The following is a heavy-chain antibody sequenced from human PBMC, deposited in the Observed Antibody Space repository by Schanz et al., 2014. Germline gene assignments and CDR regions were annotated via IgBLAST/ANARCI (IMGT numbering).Heavy chain of an antibody. CDR3: AKTPREYCNYDNCPNWFDS. CDR2: ISASGGTT. J-gene: IGHJ5*01. CDR1: GFTFRGYA. V-gene: IGHV3-23*04. Sequence: EVQLVESGGGLVQPGGSLRLSCAASGFTFRGYAMSWVRQIPGKGLEWVSAISASGGTTYYADSVKGRFTISRDNSKNTLYLQMNSLRAEDTAVYYCAKTPREYCNYDNCPNWFDSWGQGTLVTASS. D-gene: IGHD2-15*01.